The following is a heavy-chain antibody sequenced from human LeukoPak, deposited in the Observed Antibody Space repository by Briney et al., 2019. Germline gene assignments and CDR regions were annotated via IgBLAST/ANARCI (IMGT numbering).Heavy chain of an antibody. CDR1: GFTLSSYA. J-gene: IGHJ4*02. CDR2: ISGNGGST. Sequence: GGSLRLSCAASGFTLSSYAMSWARQAPGKGLEWVSTISGNGGSTYYADSVKGRFTISRDNSKNSLYLQMNSLRAEDTALYYCARGTLKAAATDFDYWGQGTLVTVSS. V-gene: IGHV3-23*01. D-gene: IGHD6-13*01. CDR3: ARGTLKAAATDFDY.